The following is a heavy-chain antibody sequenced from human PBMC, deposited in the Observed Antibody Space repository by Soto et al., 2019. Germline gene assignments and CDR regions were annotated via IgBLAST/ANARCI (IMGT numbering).Heavy chain of an antibody. J-gene: IGHJ4*02. V-gene: IGHV3-33*01. CDR3: ARFYSGSYYYFDY. CDR2: IWYDGTNK. D-gene: IGHD1-26*01. Sequence: GGSLRLSSTAAGFTFSGYGMHSVRQAPGKGLEWVAVIWYDGTNKYYADSVKGRFTISRDNSKNTLFLQMNSLRAEDTAVYYCARFYSGSYYYFDYWGQGTLVTVSS. CDR1: GFTFSGYG.